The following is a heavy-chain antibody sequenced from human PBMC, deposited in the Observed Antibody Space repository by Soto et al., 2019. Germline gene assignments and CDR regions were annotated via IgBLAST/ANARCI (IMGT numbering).Heavy chain of an antibody. V-gene: IGHV4-30-2*01. CDR2: VSHTGRT. CDR3: ARATAYDYRDYYFDS. J-gene: IGHJ4*02. D-gene: IGHD4-17*01. CDR1: AGSISSGAYS. Sequence: PSETLSLTCAVSAGSISSGAYSWSWIRQPPGKGLEWIGFVSHTGRTSYNPSLKSRLTISLDRSKNQFSLKLSSVTAADTAVYYCARATAYDYRDYYFDSWSQGTLVTVSS.